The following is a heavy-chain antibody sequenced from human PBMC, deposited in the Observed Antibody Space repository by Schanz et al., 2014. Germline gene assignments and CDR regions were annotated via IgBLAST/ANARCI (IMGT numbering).Heavy chain of an antibody. D-gene: IGHD1-26*01. CDR1: GFTLSSYS. V-gene: IGHV3-48*01. CDR3: ARGGSGSHYRLDY. Sequence: VQLVDSGGGLVKPGRSLRLSCAASGFTLSSYSMNWVRQAPGKGLEWVSYISGSSRTIYYADSMKGRFTVSRDNAENALYLQMNSLRAEDTGLYFCARGGSGSHYRLDYWGQGTLVTVSS. CDR2: ISGSSRTI. J-gene: IGHJ4*02.